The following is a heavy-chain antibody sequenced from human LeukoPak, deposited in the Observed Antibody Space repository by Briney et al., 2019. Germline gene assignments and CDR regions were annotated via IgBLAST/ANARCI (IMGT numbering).Heavy chain of an antibody. CDR2: IIPIFGTA. J-gene: IGHJ2*01. CDR1: GGTFSSYA. CDR3: ARDPQFGRPTHDWYFDL. D-gene: IGHD3-10*01. V-gene: IGHV1-69*13. Sequence: RASVKVSCKASGGTFSSYAISWVRQAPGQGLEWMGGIIPIFGTANYAQKFQGRLTITADLYTSTAYMDLSSLTSEDTAVYYCARDPQFGRPTHDWYFDLWGRGTLVTVSS.